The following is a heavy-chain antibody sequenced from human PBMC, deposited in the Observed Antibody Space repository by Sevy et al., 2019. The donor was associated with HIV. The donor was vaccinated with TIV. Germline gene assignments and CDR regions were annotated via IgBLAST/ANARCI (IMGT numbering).Heavy chain of an antibody. CDR1: GFTFNAYD. V-gene: IGHV3-30*18. CDR2: ISYDGGKK. D-gene: IGHD3-9*01. CDR3: AKDLYYDILTGDATDAFDM. Sequence: GGSLRLSCAVSGFTFNAYDMYWVRQAPGKGLEYMALISYDGGKKYYADSVKGRFTISRDNSENTLYLQMNNLRAEDTAVYYCAKDLYYDILTGDATDAFDMWGQGTMVTVSS. J-gene: IGHJ3*02.